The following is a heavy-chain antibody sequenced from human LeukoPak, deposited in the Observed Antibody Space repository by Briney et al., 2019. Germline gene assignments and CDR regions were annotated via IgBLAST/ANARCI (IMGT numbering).Heavy chain of an antibody. V-gene: IGHV1-18*01. J-gene: IGHJ4*02. Sequence: ASVKVSCKASGYTFTSYGISWVRQAPGQGLEWMGWISAYIGNTNYAQKFQGRVTMTEDTSTDTAYMELSSLRSEDTAVYYCVHGFLESMGSGSDRWGQGTLVTVSS. CDR2: ISAYIGNT. D-gene: IGHD3-10*01. CDR3: VHGFLESMGSGSDR. CDR1: GYTFTSYG.